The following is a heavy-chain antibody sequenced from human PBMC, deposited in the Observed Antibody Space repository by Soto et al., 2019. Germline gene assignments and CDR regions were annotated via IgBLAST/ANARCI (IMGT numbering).Heavy chain of an antibody. CDR2: ISGSGGST. V-gene: IGHV3-23*01. Sequence: GGSLRLSCAASGFTFSSYAMSWVRQAPGKGLEWVSAISGSGGSTYYADSVKGRFTISRDNSKNTLYLQMNSLRAEDTAVYYCAKVARANLEWFPYYFDYWGQGTLVTVSS. CDR3: AKVARANLEWFPYYFDY. CDR1: GFTFSSYA. J-gene: IGHJ4*02. D-gene: IGHD3-3*01.